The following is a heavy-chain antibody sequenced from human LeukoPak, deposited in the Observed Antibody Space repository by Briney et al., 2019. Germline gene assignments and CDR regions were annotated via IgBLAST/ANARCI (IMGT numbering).Heavy chain of an antibody. V-gene: IGHV3-30*02. Sequence: GGPLRLSCAASGLTLSSYGMHWVRQAPGKGLERVGFIRYDGSNKYYTDSVKGRFTISRENSKNTLYLQMNSMRAEDTAVYYCAKTYAYVALDYWGQGTLVTVSS. D-gene: IGHD3-10*02. CDR2: IRYDGSNK. CDR1: GLTLSSYG. J-gene: IGHJ4*02. CDR3: AKTYAYVALDY.